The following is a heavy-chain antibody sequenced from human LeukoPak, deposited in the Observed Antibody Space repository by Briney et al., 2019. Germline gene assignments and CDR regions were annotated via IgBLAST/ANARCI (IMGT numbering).Heavy chain of an antibody. CDR2: ISSNGGSS. Sequence: GGSLRLSCAASGFTFSSYAMHWVRQAPGKGLEYVSAISSNGGSSYSANSLKGRFTISRDNSKNTLYLQMGSLRAEDMAVYYCARGLRYNSSFTSFDYWGQGTLVTVSS. D-gene: IGHD6-6*01. CDR1: GFTFSSYA. J-gene: IGHJ4*02. V-gene: IGHV3-64*01. CDR3: ARGLRYNSSFTSFDY.